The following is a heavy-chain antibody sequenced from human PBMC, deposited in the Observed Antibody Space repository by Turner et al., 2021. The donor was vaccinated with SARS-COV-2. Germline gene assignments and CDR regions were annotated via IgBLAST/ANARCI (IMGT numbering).Heavy chain of an antibody. D-gene: IGHD5-12*01. CDR2: FDPEDGET. V-gene: IGHV1-24*01. CDR3: ATCRDGYNWGAFHI. Sequence: QVQLVQSGAAVKKPGASVKVSCKVSGDTLTEFSMHWVRQAPGKGLEWMGGFDPEDGETIYAQKFQGRVTMTEDTSTDTAYMELSILRSEDTAVYYCATCRDGYNWGAFHIWGQGTMVTVSS. CDR1: GDTLTEFS. J-gene: IGHJ3*02.